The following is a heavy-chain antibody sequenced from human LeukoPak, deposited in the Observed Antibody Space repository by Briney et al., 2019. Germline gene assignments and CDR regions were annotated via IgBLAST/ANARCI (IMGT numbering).Heavy chain of an antibody. J-gene: IGHJ4*02. Sequence: GGSLRLSCAASGFTFSSFVMSWARQAPGKGLEWVSSISGSGVYKYYTDSVKGRFTISRDNSKNTLYVQMNSLRAEDTAVYYCAKVSCTGGACSSFDYWGQGTLATVSS. CDR3: AKVSCTGGACSSFDY. CDR1: GFTFSSFV. V-gene: IGHV3-23*01. D-gene: IGHD2-8*02. CDR2: ISGSGVYK.